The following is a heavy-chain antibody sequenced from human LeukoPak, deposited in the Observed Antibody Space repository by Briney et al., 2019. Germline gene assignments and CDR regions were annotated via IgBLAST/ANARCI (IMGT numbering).Heavy chain of an antibody. CDR2: THYSGNT. V-gene: IGHV4-59*03. J-gene: IGHJ6*02. CDR1: GGSISSYY. Sequence: PSETLSLTCTVSGGSISSYYWSWIRQTPGKGLEWIGNTHYSGNTNYNPSLKSRVTISVDTSKNQLSLKLSSVSAADTAVYYCAGYYYYYYGMDVWGQGTTVTVSS. CDR3: AGYYYYYYGMDV.